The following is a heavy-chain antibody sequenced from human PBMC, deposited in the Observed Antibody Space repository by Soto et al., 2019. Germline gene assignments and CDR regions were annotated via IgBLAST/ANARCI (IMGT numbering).Heavy chain of an antibody. V-gene: IGHV3-7*01. CDR2: IKQDGSEK. CDR3: ARAKYYDFWGGYFAGFDP. Sequence: PGGSLRLSCAASGFTFSSYWMSWVRQAPGKGLEWVANIKQDGSEKYYVDSVKGRFTISRDNAKNSLYLQMNSLRAEDTAVYYCARAKYYDFWGGYFAGFDPWGQGTLVTVSS. J-gene: IGHJ5*02. CDR1: GFTFSSYW. D-gene: IGHD3-3*01.